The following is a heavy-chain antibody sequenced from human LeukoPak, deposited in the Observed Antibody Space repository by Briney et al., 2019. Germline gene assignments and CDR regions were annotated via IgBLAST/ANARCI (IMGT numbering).Heavy chain of an antibody. CDR3: VRGSGWPYYYYMDV. V-gene: IGHV1-69*05. Sequence: SVKVSCKASGCTYSSYAISWVRPAPAQGLEWMGGIIPIFGTANYAEKVQCRVTIITDESTSTAYMELSSMRSEDTAEYYCVRGSGWPYYYYMDVWGKGTTVTVSS. D-gene: IGHD6-19*01. CDR1: GCTYSSYA. J-gene: IGHJ6*03. CDR2: IIPIFGTA.